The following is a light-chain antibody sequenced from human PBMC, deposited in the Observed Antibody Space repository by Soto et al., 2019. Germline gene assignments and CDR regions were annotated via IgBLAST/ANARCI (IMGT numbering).Light chain of an antibody. CDR1: QSLSSSY. CDR2: GAS. J-gene: IGKJ3*01. Sequence: EIVLTQSPGTLSLSPGERATLSCRASQSLSSSYLAWYQQKPGQAPRLLIYGASTRATGIPARFSGSGSGTEFTLTISSLQSEDFAVYYCQQYGGSPFTFGPGTKVDNK. CDR3: QQYGGSPFT. V-gene: IGKV3-20*01.